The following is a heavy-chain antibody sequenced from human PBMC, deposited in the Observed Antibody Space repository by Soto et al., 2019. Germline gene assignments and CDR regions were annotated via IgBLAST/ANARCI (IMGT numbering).Heavy chain of an antibody. CDR3: ARGEGVLDYYGMDV. D-gene: IGHD3-3*01. CDR2: IWYDGTNK. CDR1: GFTFSTYG. J-gene: IGHJ6*02. Sequence: GGSLRLSCAASGFTFSTYGMHWVRQAPGKGLEWVAVIWYDGTNKYYVDSVKGRFTISRDNSKNTLYLQMNSLRVEDTAVYYCARGEGVLDYYGMDVWGQGTTVTVSS. V-gene: IGHV3-33*01.